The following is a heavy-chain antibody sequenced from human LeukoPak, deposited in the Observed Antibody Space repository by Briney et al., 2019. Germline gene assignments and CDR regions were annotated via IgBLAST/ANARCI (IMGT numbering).Heavy chain of an antibody. CDR1: GYTFTSYG. D-gene: IGHD3-9*01. CDR3: ARGHLRYFDWLRNP. J-gene: IGHJ5*02. Sequence: ASVKVTCKASGYTFTSYGISWVRQAPGQGLEWMGWISAYNGNTNYAQKLQGRVTMTTDTSTSTAYMELRSLRSDDTAVYYCARGHLRYFDWLRNPWGQGTLVTVSS. CDR2: ISAYNGNT. V-gene: IGHV1-18*04.